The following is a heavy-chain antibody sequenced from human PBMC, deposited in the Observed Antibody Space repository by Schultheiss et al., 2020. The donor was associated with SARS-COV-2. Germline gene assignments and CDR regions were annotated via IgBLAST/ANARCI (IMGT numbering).Heavy chain of an antibody. CDR2: ISGSGGST. CDR3: ARAVSGYDFWSGYLDYYYMDV. J-gene: IGHJ6*03. V-gene: IGHV3-23*01. CDR1: GFTFSSYA. D-gene: IGHD3-3*01. Sequence: GGSLRLSCAASGFTFSSYAMSWVRQAPGKGLEWVSAISGSGGSTYYADSVKGRFTISRDNSKNTLYLQMNSLRAEDTAVYYCARAVSGYDFWSGYLDYYYMDVWGKGTTVTVSS.